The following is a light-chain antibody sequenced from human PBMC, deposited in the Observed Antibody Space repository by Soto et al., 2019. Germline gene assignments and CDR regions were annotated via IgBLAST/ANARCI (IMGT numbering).Light chain of an antibody. V-gene: IGKV3-11*01. Sequence: IVLTQSPATLSLAPGERATLYCRASQSVGTYLAWYHHKPVQAPRLLIHDASHEATCIPARFSGSGSGTDFTLSISSLEPEDFAVFYCQHRASWHNFGGGTKV. J-gene: IGKJ4*01. CDR3: QHRASWHN. CDR1: QSVGTY. CDR2: DAS.